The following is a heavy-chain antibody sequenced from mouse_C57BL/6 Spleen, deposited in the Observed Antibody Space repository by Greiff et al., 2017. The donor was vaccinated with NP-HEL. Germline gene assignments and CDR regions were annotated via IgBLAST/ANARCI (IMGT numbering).Heavy chain of an antibody. J-gene: IGHJ2*01. CDR1: GYTFTDYE. CDR2: IDPETGGT. CDR3: TRRGGTGY. D-gene: IGHD3-3*01. V-gene: IGHV1-15*01. Sequence: VHLVESGAELVRPGASVTLSCKASGYTFTDYEMHWVKQTPVHGLEWIGAIDPETGGTAYNQKFKGKAILTADKSSSTAYMELRSLTSEDSAVYYCTRRGGTGYWGQGTTLTVSS.